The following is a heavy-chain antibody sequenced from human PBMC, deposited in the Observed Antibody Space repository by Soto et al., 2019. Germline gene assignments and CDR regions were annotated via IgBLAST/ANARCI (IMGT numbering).Heavy chain of an antibody. CDR2: IYPGDSDT. Sequence: GESLKISCKGSGYNFATYWIAWVRQLPGKGPEWMGIIYPGDSDTSYSPSFQGQVTISVDKSTSTAYLQWNSLKASDTAVYYCARRGYSYGLDVWGQGTKVTVSS. CDR3: ARRGYSYGLDV. J-gene: IGHJ6*02. D-gene: IGHD5-18*01. CDR1: GYNFATYW. V-gene: IGHV5-51*01.